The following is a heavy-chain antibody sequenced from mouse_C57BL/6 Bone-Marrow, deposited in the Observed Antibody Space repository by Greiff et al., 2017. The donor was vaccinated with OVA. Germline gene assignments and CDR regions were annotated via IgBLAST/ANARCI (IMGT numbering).Heavy chain of an antibody. CDR3: ARDPLLLRLYAMDY. CDR1: GYTFTNYW. CDR2: IHPNSGST. Sequence: QVQLQQPGAELVKPGASVTLSCKASGYTFTNYWMHWVKQRPGQGLEWIGMIHPNSGSTNYNEKFKSKATLTVDKSSSTAYMQLSSLTSEDSAVYYCARDPLLLRLYAMDYWGQGTSVTVSS. D-gene: IGHD1-2*01. J-gene: IGHJ4*01. V-gene: IGHV1-64*01.